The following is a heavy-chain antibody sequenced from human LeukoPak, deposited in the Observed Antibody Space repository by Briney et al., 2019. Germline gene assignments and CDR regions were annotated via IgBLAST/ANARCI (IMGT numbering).Heavy chain of an antibody. CDR2: ISGSGGST. J-gene: IGHJ4*02. D-gene: IGHD6-13*01. V-gene: IGHV3-23*01. Sequence: GGSLRLSCAASGFTFSSYAMSWVRQAPGKGLEWVSAISGSGGSTYYADSVKSRFTISRDNSKNTLYLQMNSLRAEDTAVYYCAKDAVGDSSSWYDYWGQGTLVTVSS. CDR3: AKDAVGDSSSWYDY. CDR1: GFTFSSYA.